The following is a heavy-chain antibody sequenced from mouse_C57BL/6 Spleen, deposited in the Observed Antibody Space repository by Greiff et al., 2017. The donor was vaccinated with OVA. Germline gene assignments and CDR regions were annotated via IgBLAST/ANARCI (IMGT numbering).Heavy chain of an antibody. CDR1: GFTFSSYG. J-gene: IGHJ2*01. Sequence: EVMLVESGGDLVKPGGSLKLSCAASGFTFSSYGMSWVRQTPAKRLEWVATISSGGSYTYYPDRVKGRFTIARDNAKNTLYLQMSSLKSEDTAMSYCAGKKEGLYDYEGYFDYWGQGTTLTVSS. CDR2: ISSGGSYT. D-gene: IGHD2-4*01. V-gene: IGHV5-6*01. CDR3: AGKKEGLYDYEGYFDY.